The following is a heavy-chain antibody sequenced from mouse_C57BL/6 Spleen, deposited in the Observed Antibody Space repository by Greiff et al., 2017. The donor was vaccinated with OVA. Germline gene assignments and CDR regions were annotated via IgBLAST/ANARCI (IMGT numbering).Heavy chain of an antibody. D-gene: IGHD2-1*01. J-gene: IGHJ2*01. V-gene: IGHV1-64*01. CDR1: GYTFTSYW. Sequence: QVQLKQPGAELVKPGASVKLSCKASGYTFTSYWMHWVKQRPGQGLEWIGMIHPNSGSTNYNEKFKSKATLTVDKSSSTAYMQLSSLTSEDSAVYYCARSTMVTPHFDYWGQGTTLTVSS. CDR2: IHPNSGST. CDR3: ARSTMVTPHFDY.